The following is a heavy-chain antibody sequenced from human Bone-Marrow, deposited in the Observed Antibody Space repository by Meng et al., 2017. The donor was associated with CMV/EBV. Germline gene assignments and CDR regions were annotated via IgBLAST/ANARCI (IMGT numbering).Heavy chain of an antibody. CDR3: ASHEEGYNSYVDY. V-gene: IGHV3-53*01. CDR2: IYIGGTT. Sequence: GGSLRLSCAASGFTFSSYAMSWVRQAPGKGLEWVSVIYIGGTTYYADSVKGRFTISRDNSKNTLYLQMNSLRAEDTAVYFCASHEEGYNSYVDYWGQGTLVTVYS. D-gene: IGHD5-24*01. CDR1: GFTFSSYA. J-gene: IGHJ4*02.